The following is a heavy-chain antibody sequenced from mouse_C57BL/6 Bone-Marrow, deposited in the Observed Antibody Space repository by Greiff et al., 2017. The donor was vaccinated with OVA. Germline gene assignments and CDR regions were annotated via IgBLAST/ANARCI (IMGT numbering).Heavy chain of an antibody. D-gene: IGHD1-1*01. CDR3: ARGGPSSRDAMDY. CDR1: GYTFSSYA. CDR2: ISDGGSYT. Sequence: EVQLVESGGGLVKPGGSLKLSCAASGYTFSSYAMSWVHQTPGKRLEWVATISDGGSYTYYPDNVKGKSTLSRDKSKSKLYLQLSHLKSEDTAMYYCARGGPSSRDAMDYWGQGTSVTVSS. J-gene: IGHJ4*01. V-gene: IGHV5-4*01.